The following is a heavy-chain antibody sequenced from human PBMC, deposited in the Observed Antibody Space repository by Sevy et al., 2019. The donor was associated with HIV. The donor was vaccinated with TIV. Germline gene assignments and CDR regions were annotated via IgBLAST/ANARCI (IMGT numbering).Heavy chain of an antibody. CDR2: ISHDEINE. CDR1: GFSFSYYG. Sequence: GGSLRLSCTGSGFSFSYYGIHGVRQAPGKGLDWVALISHDEINEYYADSGKGRLTISRDNSKNTVYLEMNRLRNEDTAIYFCANAYSGSYSHSYLYALDVWGQGTTVTVSS. CDR3: ANAYSGSYSHSYLYALDV. V-gene: IGHV3-30*18. D-gene: IGHD1-26*01. J-gene: IGHJ6*02.